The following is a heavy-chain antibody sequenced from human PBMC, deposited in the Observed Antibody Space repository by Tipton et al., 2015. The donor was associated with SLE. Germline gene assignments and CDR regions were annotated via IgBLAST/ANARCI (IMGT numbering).Heavy chain of an antibody. J-gene: IGHJ5*02. D-gene: IGHD3-10*01. V-gene: IGHV4-38-2*02. CDR2: IYHSGST. Sequence: TLSLTCTVSGGSISSGYYWGWIRQPPGKGLEWIGSIYHSGSTYYNPSLKSRVTISVDTSKNQFSLKLSSVTAADTAVYYCARSGDWFDPWGQGTLVTVSS. CDR3: ARSGDWFDP. CDR1: GGSISSGYY.